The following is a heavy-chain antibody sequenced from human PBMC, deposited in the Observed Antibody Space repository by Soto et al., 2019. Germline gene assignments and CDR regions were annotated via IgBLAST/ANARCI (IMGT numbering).Heavy chain of an antibody. V-gene: IGHV3-23*01. CDR2: SSGSAGST. Sequence: DVQLLESGGGLVQPGGSLRLSCAASGFTFSNYAINWVRQSPGKGLEWVSVSSGSAGSTYYADSVKGRFTITRDTSKNTLFLQMNSLRAEDTAVYYCAKAGGAAGTVDYFDYWGQGTLVTVSS. CDR1: GFTFSNYA. J-gene: IGHJ4*02. D-gene: IGHD6-13*01. CDR3: AKAGGAAGTVDYFDY.